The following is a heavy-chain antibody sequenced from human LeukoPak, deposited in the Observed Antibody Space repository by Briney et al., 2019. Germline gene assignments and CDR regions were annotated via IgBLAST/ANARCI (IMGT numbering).Heavy chain of an antibody. J-gene: IGHJ4*02. V-gene: IGHV3-48*01. CDR2: ISSSSSTT. Sequence: GGSLRLSCAASGFSFSDYNMNWVRQAPGKGLEWVAYISSSSSTTHYADSVTGRFSISRDNAKSSLYLQMNSLRVEDTAVYYCARGLYSGSYYDFDYWGQGTLVTVSS. CDR3: ARGLYSGSYYDFDY. CDR1: GFSFSDYN. D-gene: IGHD1-26*01.